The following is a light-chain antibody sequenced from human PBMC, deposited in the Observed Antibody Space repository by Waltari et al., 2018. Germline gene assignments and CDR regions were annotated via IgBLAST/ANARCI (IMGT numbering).Light chain of an antibody. V-gene: IGKV3-20*01. CDR3: QHYLRLPVT. CDR2: GAS. CDR1: QSVTRA. J-gene: IGKJ1*01. Sequence: EIVLTQSPGTLSLSPGEGATFSCRTSQSVTRALAWYQQKPGQAPRLLIYGASNRATGIPDRFSGSGSGTDFSLTISSLEPEDFAVYYCQHYLRLPVTFGQGTKVEVK.